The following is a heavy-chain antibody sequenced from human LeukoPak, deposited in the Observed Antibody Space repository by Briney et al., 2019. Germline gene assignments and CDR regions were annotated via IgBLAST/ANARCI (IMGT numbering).Heavy chain of an antibody. CDR2: ISYDGSNK. CDR3: AKAGDKYYFDY. V-gene: IGHV3-30*04. CDR1: GFTFSSYA. J-gene: IGHJ4*02. Sequence: GGSLRLSCAASGFTFSSYAMHWVRQAPGKGLEWVAVISYDGSNKYYADSVKGRFTISRDNSKNTLYLQMNSLRAEDTAVYYCAKAGDKYYFDYWGQGTLVTVSS.